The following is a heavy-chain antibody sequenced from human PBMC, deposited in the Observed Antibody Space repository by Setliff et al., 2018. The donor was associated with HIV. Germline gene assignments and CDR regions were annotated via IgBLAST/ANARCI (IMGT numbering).Heavy chain of an antibody. CDR3: ATRPRIAARPFDY. J-gene: IGHJ4*02. V-gene: IGHV4-34*09. CDR1: GGSFSGYY. Sequence: SETLSLTCAVYGGSFSGYYWTWIRQPPGRGLEWIGEIIHSGDTYYNPSLKSRISMSVDTSKNQFSLELTSLTAADTAVYYCATRPRIAARPFDYWGQGMLVTVSS. D-gene: IGHD6-6*01. CDR2: IIHSGDT.